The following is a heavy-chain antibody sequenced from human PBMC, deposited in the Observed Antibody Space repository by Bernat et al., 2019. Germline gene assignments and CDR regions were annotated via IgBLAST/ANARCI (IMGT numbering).Heavy chain of an antibody. CDR3: ARGPSPLYYYGSGSYYYYGMDV. CDR2: INPNSGGT. J-gene: IGHJ6*02. Sequence: QVQLVQSGAEVKKPGASVKVSCKASGYTFTGYYMHWVRQAPGQGLEWKGWINPNSGGTNYAQKFQGWVTMTRDTSISTAYMELSRLRSDDTAVYYCARGPSPLYYYGSGSYYYYGMDVWGQGTTVTVSS. CDR1: GYTFTGYY. V-gene: IGHV1-2*04. D-gene: IGHD3-10*01.